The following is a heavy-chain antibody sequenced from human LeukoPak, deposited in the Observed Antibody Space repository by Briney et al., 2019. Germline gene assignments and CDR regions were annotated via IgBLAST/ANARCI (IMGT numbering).Heavy chain of an antibody. V-gene: IGHV3-33*01. Sequence: PGRPLRLSCAASGFTFNRYGMHWLREAPGKGLEGVADIWYDGSNKYYADSVKGRFTISRDNSKNTLYLQMNSLRAEDTAVYYCARDSSWYSFDFWGQGTLVTVSS. D-gene: IGHD6-13*01. CDR1: GFTFNRYG. CDR3: ARDSSWYSFDF. CDR2: IWYDGSNK. J-gene: IGHJ4*02.